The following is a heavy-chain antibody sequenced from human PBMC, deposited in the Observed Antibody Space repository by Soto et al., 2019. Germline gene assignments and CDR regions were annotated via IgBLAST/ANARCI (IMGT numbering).Heavy chain of an antibody. CDR2: IKQDGSEK. CDR3: MTTVTTFGC. Sequence: EVQLVESGGGLVQPGGSLRLSCTASGFTLSNYWMNWVRQAPEKGLEWVANIKQDGSEKNYVDSVKGRFTFSRDNAKNSLYLQMNALRADDTAMYYCMTTVTTFGCWGQGTLVTVSS. CDR1: GFTLSNYW. D-gene: IGHD4-17*01. V-gene: IGHV3-7*05. J-gene: IGHJ4*02.